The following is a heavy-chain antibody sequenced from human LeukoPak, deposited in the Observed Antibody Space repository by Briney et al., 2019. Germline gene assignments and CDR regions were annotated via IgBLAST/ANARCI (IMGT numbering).Heavy chain of an antibody. CDR2: IYYSGST. D-gene: IGHD5-18*01. Sequence: SQTLSLTCTVSGGSISSSSYYWGWIRQPPGKGLEWIGSIYYSGSTYYNPSLKSRVTISVDTSKNQFSLKLSSVTAADTAVYYCARQWDTTRYNWFDPWGQGTLVTVSS. CDR3: ARQWDTTRYNWFDP. J-gene: IGHJ5*02. V-gene: IGHV4-39*01. CDR1: GGSISSSSYY.